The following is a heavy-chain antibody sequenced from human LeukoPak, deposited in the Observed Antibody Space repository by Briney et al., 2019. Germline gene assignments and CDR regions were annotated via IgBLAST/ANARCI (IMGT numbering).Heavy chain of an antibody. J-gene: IGHJ3*02. D-gene: IGHD3-10*01. CDR1: GYTFTCYY. CDR2: INPNSGGT. V-gene: IGHV1-2*02. CDR3: ARTYARGAPNAFDI. Sequence: ASVKVSCKASGYTFTCYYMHWVRQAPGQGLEWMGWINPNSGGTNYAQKFQGRVTMTRDTSISTAYMELSRLRSDDTAVYYCARTYARGAPNAFDIWGQGTMVTVSS.